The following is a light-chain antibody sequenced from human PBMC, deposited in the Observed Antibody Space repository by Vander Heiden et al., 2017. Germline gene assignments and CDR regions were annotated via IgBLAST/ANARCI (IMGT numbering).Light chain of an antibody. CDR2: WAS. V-gene: IGKV4-1*01. J-gene: IGKJ1*01. CDR3: QQYDSTPRT. Sequence: DIVMTQSPDPLAVSLGERATINCKSSQSVLYSSNNKNYLAWYQQKPGQPPKLLIYWASTRESGVPDRFSGSGSGTDFTLTISSLQAEDVAVYYCQQYDSTPRTFGQGTKVEIK. CDR1: QSVLYSSNNKNY.